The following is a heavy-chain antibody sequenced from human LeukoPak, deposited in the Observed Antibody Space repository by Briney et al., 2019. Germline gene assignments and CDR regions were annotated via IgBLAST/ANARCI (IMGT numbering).Heavy chain of an antibody. CDR3: APNYCSSTSCYQNWFDP. CDR2: IIPIFGTA. D-gene: IGHD2-2*01. V-gene: IGHV1-69*05. Sequence: SVKVSCKTSEGTCGSYAISWVRQAPGQELEWMGGIIPIFGTANYAQKFQGRVTITTDESTSTAYMELSSLRSEDTAVYYCAPNYCSSTSCYQNWFDPWGQGTLVTVSS. CDR1: EGTCGSYA. J-gene: IGHJ5*02.